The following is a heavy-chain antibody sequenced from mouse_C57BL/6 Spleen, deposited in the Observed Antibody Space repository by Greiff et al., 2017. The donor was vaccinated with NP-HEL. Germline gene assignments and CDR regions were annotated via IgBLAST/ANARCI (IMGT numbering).Heavy chain of an antibody. CDR1: GFNIKGSY. CDR2: IDPEDGDT. CDR3: AQYYYGSSSYLDY. Sequence: EVKLMESGAELVKPGASVKLSCTASGFNIKGSYMHWVKQRPEQGLVWIGRIDPEDGDTKYTPKFQGKATITADTSSNPAYLQLSSLTSEDTAVYYCAQYYYGSSSYLDYWGQGTTLTVSS. D-gene: IGHD1-1*01. J-gene: IGHJ2*01. V-gene: IGHV14-2*01.